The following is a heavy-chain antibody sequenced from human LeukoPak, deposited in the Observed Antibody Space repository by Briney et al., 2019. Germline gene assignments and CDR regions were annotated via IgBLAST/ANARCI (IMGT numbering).Heavy chain of an antibody. CDR2: IYHSGST. Sequence: SETLSLTCTVSGYSISSGYYWGWIRQPPGKGLEWIGSIYHSGSTYYNPSLKSRVTISVDTSKNQFSLKLSSVTAADTAVYYCARSPGGVNNWFDPWGQGTLVTVSS. J-gene: IGHJ5*02. V-gene: IGHV4-38-2*02. CDR1: GYSISSGYY. D-gene: IGHD2-8*01. CDR3: ARSPGGVNNWFDP.